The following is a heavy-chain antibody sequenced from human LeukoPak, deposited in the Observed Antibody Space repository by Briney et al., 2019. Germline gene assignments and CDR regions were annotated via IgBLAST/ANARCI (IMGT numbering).Heavy chain of an antibody. D-gene: IGHD3-22*01. CDR2: IYYSGST. J-gene: IGHJ4*02. Sequence: SETLSLTCTVSGGSISSYYWSWIRQPPGKGLEWIGYIYYSGSTNYNPSLKSRVTISVDTSKNQFSLKLSSVTAADTAAYYCARQPNYYDSSGYFGYWGQGTLVTVSS. CDR1: GGSISSYY. CDR3: ARQPNYYDSSGYFGY. V-gene: IGHV4-59*01.